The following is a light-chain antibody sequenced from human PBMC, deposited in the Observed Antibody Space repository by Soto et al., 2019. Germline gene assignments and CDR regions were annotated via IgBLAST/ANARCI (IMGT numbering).Light chain of an antibody. CDR2: EDN. J-gene: IGLJ2*01. CDR3: CSYVGSNTLV. V-gene: IGLV2-23*01. CDR1: SSDVGSYNL. Sequence: QSALTQPASVSGSPGQSITISCTGTSSDVGSYNLVSWYQQHPGKAPKFMIYEDNKRPSGVSNRFSGSKYGNTASLTISGLQAEDEADYYCCSYVGSNTLVFGGGTKLTVL.